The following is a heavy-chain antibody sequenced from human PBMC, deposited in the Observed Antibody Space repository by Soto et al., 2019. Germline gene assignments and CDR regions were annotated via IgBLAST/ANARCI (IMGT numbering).Heavy chain of an antibody. CDR3: ASGDYDSSGYIAGY. J-gene: IGHJ4*02. V-gene: IGHV1-69*13. CDR2: IIPIFGTA. D-gene: IGHD3-22*01. CDR1: GGTFSSYA. Sequence: ASVKVSCKASGGTFSSYAISWVRQAPGQGLEWMGGIIPIFGTANYAQKFQGRVTITADESTSTAYMELSSLRSEDTAVYYCASGDYDSSGYIAGYWGQGTLVTVSS.